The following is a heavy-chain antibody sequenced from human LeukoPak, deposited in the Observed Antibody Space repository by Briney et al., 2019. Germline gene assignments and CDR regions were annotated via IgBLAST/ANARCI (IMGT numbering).Heavy chain of an antibody. CDR1: GFTFSSYG. CDR3: ARGGSSGWYYYYGMDV. J-gene: IGHJ6*02. D-gene: IGHD6-19*01. CDR2: IWYDGSNK. V-gene: IGHV3-33*01. Sequence: GRSLRLSCAASGFTFSSYGMHWVRQAPGKGLEWVAVIWYDGSNKYYADSVKGRFTISRDNSKNTLYLQKNSLRAEDTAVYYCARGGSSGWYYYYGMDVWGQGTTVTVSS.